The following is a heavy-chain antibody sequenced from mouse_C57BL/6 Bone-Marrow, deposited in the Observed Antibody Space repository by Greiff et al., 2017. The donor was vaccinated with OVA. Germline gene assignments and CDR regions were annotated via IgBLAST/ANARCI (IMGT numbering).Heavy chain of an antibody. CDR3: ARKLSYYAMDY. V-gene: IGHV5-16*01. Sequence: EVKVVESEGGLVQPGSSMKLSCTASGFTFSDYYMAWVRQVPEKGLEWVANINYDGSSTYYLDSLKSRFIISRDNAKNILYLQMSSLKSEDTATYYCARKLSYYAMDYWGQGTSVTVSS. J-gene: IGHJ4*01. CDR1: GFTFSDYY. CDR2: INYDGSST.